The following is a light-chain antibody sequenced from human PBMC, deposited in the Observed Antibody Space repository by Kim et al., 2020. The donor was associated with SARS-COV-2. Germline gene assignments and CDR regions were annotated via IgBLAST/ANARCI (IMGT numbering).Light chain of an antibody. CDR1: SSDVGGYNY. CDR3: CSYAGSYPHVV. Sequence: QSVTISCTGTSSDVGGYNYVSWYQQHPGKAPKLMIYDVSKRPSGVPDRFSGSKSGNTASLTISGLQAEDEADYYCCSYAGSYPHVVFGGGTQLTVL. CDR2: DVS. J-gene: IGLJ2*01. V-gene: IGLV2-11*01.